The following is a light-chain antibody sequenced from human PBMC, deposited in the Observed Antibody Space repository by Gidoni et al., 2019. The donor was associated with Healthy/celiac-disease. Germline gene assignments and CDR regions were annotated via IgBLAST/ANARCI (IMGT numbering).Light chain of an antibody. J-gene: IGKJ4*01. Sequence: DIQMTQSPSSLSASVGYRVTITCQTSQSISTYLNWYQQKPGKAPKLLIYAASSLQSVVPSRFSGSGSGTDFTLTISSLQPEDFATYYCQQSYSTPLTFGGGTKVEIK. CDR1: QSISTY. CDR2: AAS. V-gene: IGKV1-39*01. CDR3: QQSYSTPLT.